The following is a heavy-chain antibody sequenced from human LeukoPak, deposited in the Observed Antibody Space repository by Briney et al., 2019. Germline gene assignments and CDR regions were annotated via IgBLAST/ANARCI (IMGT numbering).Heavy chain of an antibody. CDR1: GVTFCSYE. V-gene: IGHV3-48*03. CDR2: ISSSGSTI. CDR3: VRDVRYCTGGSTERN. Sequence: GRCPRLSCAASGVTFCSYEMNWGRQAPGGGGEWGSYISSSGSTIYYADSVKGRFTISRDNAKNSRYLQMNSPRAEVTAVYYCVRDVRYCTGGSTERNWGQGTLVTVSP. J-gene: IGHJ4*02. D-gene: IGHD2-8*02.